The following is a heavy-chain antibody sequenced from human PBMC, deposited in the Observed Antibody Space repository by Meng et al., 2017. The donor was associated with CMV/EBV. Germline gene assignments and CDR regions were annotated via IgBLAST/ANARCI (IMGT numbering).Heavy chain of an antibody. CDR1: GYTFTGYY. D-gene: IGHD4-11*01. V-gene: IGHV1-2*02. J-gene: IGHJ5*02. Sequence: GQLGQSGAEVKKPGDSVKVSCNASGYTFTGYYMHWVRQAPGQGLEWMGWINPNSGGTNYAQKFQGRVTMTRDTSISTAYMELSRLRSDDTAVYYCARGPLGEYSNYDAPWGQGTLVTVSS. CDR3: ARGPLGEYSNYDAP. CDR2: INPNSGGT.